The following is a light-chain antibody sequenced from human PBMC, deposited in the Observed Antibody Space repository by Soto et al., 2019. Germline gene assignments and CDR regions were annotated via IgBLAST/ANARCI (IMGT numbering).Light chain of an antibody. CDR3: YSYAGRSTAV. V-gene: IGLV2-23*01. CDR2: EDD. CDR1: SSDDGSYNL. Sequence: QSALTQPASVSGSPGQSITISCTGTSSDDGSYNLVSWYQQYPGKAPKLMIYEDDERPSGVSNRFSGSKSGNTASLTISGLHAEDDADYYCYSYAGRSTAVFGGGTKLTVL. J-gene: IGLJ2*01.